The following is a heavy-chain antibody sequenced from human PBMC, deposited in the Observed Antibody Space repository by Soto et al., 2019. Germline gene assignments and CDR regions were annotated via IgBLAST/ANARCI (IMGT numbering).Heavy chain of an antibody. J-gene: IGHJ6*02. Sequence: QVQLVQSGAEVKKPGSSVNVSCKASGGTFSSYAISWLRQAPGQGPEWMGGVVPILETTIYAQKFLGRMTITADAPTTTVFMELRGLTSEATAVYYCAKDGVRDGYRCPILYFAMDVWGPGTTVTVSS. V-gene: IGHV1-69*01. D-gene: IGHD5-12*01. CDR1: GGTFSSYA. CDR3: AKDGVRDGYRCPILYFAMDV. CDR2: VVPILETT.